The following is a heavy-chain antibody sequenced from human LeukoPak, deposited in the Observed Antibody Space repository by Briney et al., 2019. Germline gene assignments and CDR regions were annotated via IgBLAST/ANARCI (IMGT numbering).Heavy chain of an antibody. CDR1: GGTFSRYA. V-gene: IGHV1-69*13. CDR2: IIPMFGIA. D-gene: IGHD6-19*01. CDR3: ARDRPYTGGWRGFDY. Sequence: SVKVSCKASGGTFSRYAISWVRQAPGQGLEWMGGIIPMFGIANYAQKFQGRVTITADESTSTAYMELSSLRSEDTAVYYCARDRPYTGGWRGFDYWGQGTLVTVSS. J-gene: IGHJ4*02.